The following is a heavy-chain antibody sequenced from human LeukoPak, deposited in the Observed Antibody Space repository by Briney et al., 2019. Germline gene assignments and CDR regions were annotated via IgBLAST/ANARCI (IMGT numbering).Heavy chain of an antibody. D-gene: IGHD2-21*02. V-gene: IGHV3-7*05. Sequence: GGSLRLSCAASGFTSSNYWMSWVRQAPGKGLEWVADIKQEGTQKYYVDSVEGRFTISRDNAKNSLFLQMYSLRVEDTAVYYCARDCGSDCSQAFDIWGRGTMVTVSS. CDR3: ARDCGSDCSQAFDI. CDR1: GFTSSNYW. CDR2: IKQEGTQK. J-gene: IGHJ3*02.